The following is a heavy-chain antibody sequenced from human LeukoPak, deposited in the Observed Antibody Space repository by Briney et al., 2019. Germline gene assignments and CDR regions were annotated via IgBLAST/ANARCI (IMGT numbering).Heavy chain of an antibody. Sequence: SETLSLTCTVSGGSISSYYWSWIRRPPGKGLEWIGYIYYSGSTNYNPSLKSRVTISVDTSKNQFSLKLSSVTAADTAVYYCARQYDILTGYPYYFDYWGQGTLVTVSS. D-gene: IGHD3-9*01. J-gene: IGHJ4*02. CDR1: GGSISSYY. V-gene: IGHV4-59*08. CDR2: IYYSGST. CDR3: ARQYDILTGYPYYFDY.